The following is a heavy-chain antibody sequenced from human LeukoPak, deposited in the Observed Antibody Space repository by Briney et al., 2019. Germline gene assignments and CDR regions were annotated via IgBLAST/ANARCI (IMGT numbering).Heavy chain of an antibody. Sequence: GGSLRLSCAASGFTFNGAWMIWVRQAPGKGLEWVGRVKSKVDGGTTDYAAPVNGRFTISRDDSKNTLYLQMNSLRSDDTAVYYCCADLPGIYSNYGADYWGQGTLVTVSS. CDR2: VKSKVDGGTT. CDR1: GFTFNGAW. CDR3: CADLPGIYSNYGADY. J-gene: IGHJ4*02. V-gene: IGHV3-15*01. D-gene: IGHD4-11*01.